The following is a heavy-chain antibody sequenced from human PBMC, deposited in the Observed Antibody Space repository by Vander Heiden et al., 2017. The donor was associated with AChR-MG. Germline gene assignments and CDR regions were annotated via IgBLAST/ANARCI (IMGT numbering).Heavy chain of an antibody. CDR3: ARRGRIRRIVVVTAIAPYYFDY. CDR2: INRRGRT. Sequence: QVQLQQWGAGLLKPSETLSLTSAAYGGSFSGYYWSWVRQPPGKGLEWIGEINRRGRTNYNPSPKSRVTISVDTSKNQFSLKLSSVTAADTAVYYCARRGRIRRIVVVTAIAPYYFDYWGQGTLVTVSS. V-gene: IGHV4-34*01. J-gene: IGHJ4*02. CDR1: GGSFSGYY. D-gene: IGHD2-21*02.